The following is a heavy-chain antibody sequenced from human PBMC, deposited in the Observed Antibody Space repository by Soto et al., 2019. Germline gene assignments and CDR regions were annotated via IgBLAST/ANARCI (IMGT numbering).Heavy chain of an antibody. CDR1: GGSISNYY. J-gene: IGHJ4*02. CDR2: IFYSGST. CDR3: ARRGYSYGYFDY. D-gene: IGHD5-18*01. V-gene: IGHV4-59*12. Sequence: ASETLSLTCTVSGGSISNYYWSWIRQPPGRGLEWIGHIFYSGSTNYNPALKSRVTISVDTSKNQFSLKLSSVTAADTAVYYCARRGYSYGYFDYWGQGTLVTVSS.